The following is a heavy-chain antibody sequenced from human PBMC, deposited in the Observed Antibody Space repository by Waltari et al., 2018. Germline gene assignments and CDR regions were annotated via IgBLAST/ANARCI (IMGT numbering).Heavy chain of an antibody. CDR2: LSSSSSTI. J-gene: IGHJ6*03. Sequence: ASGFTFSSYSMNWVRQAPGKGLEWFTYLSSSSSTIYYADSVKGRFTISRDNAKNSLYLQMNSLRDEDTAVYYCARDRGMVRGVIISDYMDVWGKGTTVTVSS. V-gene: IGHV3-48*02. D-gene: IGHD3-10*01. CDR1: GFTFSSYS. CDR3: ARDRGMVRGVIISDYMDV.